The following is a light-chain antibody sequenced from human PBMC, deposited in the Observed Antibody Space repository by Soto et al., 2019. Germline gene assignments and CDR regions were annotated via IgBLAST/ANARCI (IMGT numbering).Light chain of an antibody. V-gene: IGLV2-14*01. Sequence: QSALTQPASVSGSPGQSITISCTGTSSDVGGYNFVSWYQHHPGTPPKLIIYEFIHRPSGVSNRFSGSKSAITASLTISGLQVEDEADYFCSSYSSTTTREVFGTGTKVTVL. CDR1: SSDVGGYNF. J-gene: IGLJ1*01. CDR2: EFI. CDR3: SSYSSTTTREV.